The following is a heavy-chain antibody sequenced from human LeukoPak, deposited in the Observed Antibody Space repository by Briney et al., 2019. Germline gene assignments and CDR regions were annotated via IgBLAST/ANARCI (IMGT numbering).Heavy chain of an antibody. D-gene: IGHD1-26*01. CDR3: ARSICESCYRGVWYFFDY. J-gene: IGHJ4*02. CDR2: IYSGGST. Sequence: GGSLRLSCAASGFSVSSNYMSWVRHAPGKGLEWGSVIYSGGSTYYADSVKGRFTISRDNSKNMLYLQMNSLRAEDTAVYFCARSICESCYRGVWYFFDYWGQGALVTVSS. V-gene: IGHV3-66*01. CDR1: GFSVSSNY.